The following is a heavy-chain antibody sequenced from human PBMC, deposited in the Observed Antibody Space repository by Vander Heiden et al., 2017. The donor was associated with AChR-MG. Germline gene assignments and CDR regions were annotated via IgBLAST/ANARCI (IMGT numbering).Heavy chain of an antibody. V-gene: IGHV3-23*01. D-gene: IGHD2-21*01. J-gene: IGHJ4*02. Sequence: EVQLLESGGGLVQPGGSLRLSCAASGFTFSSYAMSWVRQAPGKGLEWVSAISGSGGSTYYADSVKGRFTISRDNSKNTLYLEMNSLRAEDTAVYYCAKGLQGRVVVIANWGQGTLVTVSS. CDR3: AKGLQGRVVVIAN. CDR2: ISGSGGST. CDR1: GFTFSSYA.